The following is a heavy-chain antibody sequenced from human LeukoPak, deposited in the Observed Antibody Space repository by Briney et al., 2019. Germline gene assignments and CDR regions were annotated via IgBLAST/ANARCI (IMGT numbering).Heavy chain of an antibody. CDR1: GGSFSGYY. CDR3: ARGGYYYGSGRSRNWFDP. Sequence: SETLSLTSAVYGGSFSGYYWSWIRQPPGKGLEWIGEINHSGSTNYNPSLKSRVTISVDTSKNQFSLKLSSVTAADTAVYYCARGGYYYGSGRSRNWFDPWGQGTLVTVSS. D-gene: IGHD3-10*01. CDR2: INHSGST. V-gene: IGHV4-34*01. J-gene: IGHJ5*02.